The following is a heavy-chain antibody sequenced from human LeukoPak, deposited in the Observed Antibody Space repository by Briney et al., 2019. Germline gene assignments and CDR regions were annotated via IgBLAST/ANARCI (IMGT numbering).Heavy chain of an antibody. J-gene: IGHJ3*02. CDR2: IIPIFGTA. D-gene: IGHD5-18*01. CDR3: ARRDLDTAMVTWAFDI. CDR1: GGTFRRYA. Sequence: SVKVSCKASGGTFRRYAISWVRQARGQGREGMGGIIPIFGTANYAQKFQGRVTITTDESTTTAYMELSSLRSEDTAVYYCARRDLDTAMVTWAFDIWGQGTMVTVSS. V-gene: IGHV1-69*05.